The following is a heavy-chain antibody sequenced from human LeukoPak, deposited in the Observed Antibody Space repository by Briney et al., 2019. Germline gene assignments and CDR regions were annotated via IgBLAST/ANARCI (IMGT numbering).Heavy chain of an antibody. CDR3: ARENVITFGGVIVIPAVDY. D-gene: IGHD3-16*02. Sequence: ASVKVSCKASGYTFSNYGISWMRQAPGQGLEWMGWINTYNGDTIYAQKLQGRVTMTTDTSTRTVYMELRSLRSDDTAIYYCARENVITFGGVIVIPAVDYWGQGSLVTVSS. V-gene: IGHV1-18*01. CDR2: INTYNGDT. J-gene: IGHJ4*02. CDR1: GYTFSNYG.